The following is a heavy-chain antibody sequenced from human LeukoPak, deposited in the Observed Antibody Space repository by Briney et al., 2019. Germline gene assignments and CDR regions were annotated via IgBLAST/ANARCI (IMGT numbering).Heavy chain of an antibody. CDR2: IHDSGST. V-gene: IGHV4-39*07. Sequence: SETLSLTCTVSGGSIRSSYYYWGWIRQPPGKGLEWIGSIHDSGSTYYNPSLKSRVTISVDTSKNQFSLKLNSVTAADTAIYYCARNAGYSDLNYWGQGVLVTVSS. CDR1: GGSIRSSYYY. D-gene: IGHD3-22*01. CDR3: ARNAGYSDLNY. J-gene: IGHJ4*02.